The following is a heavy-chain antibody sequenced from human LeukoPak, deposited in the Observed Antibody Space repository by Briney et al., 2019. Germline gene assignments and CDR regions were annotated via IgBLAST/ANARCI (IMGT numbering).Heavy chain of an antibody. D-gene: IGHD3-10*01. CDR3: AKYGSGRGYDF. CDR2: ISYDGSKK. V-gene: IGHV3-30*18. Sequence: GGSLRLSCAPSGFTFSNYAMLWVRQAPGKGLEWLSVISYDGSKKYYADSVKGRFTISRDNSKNTLYLQMNSLRAEDTAVYYCAKYGSGRGYDFWGQGTLVTVSS. CDR1: GFTFSNYA. J-gene: IGHJ4*02.